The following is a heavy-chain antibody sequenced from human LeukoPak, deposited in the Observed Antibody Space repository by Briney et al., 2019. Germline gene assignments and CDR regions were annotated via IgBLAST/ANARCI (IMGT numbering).Heavy chain of an antibody. CDR2: MNPNSGNT. CDR3: ARGGRPPFMARGVIIKENWFDP. CDR1: GYTFTSYD. V-gene: IGHV1-8*01. Sequence: ASVKVSCKASGYTFTSYDINWVRQATGQGLEWMGWMNPNSGNTGYAQKFQGRVTMTRNTSISTAYMELSSLRSEDTAVYYCARGGRPPFMARGVIIKENWFDPWGQGTLVTVSS. J-gene: IGHJ5*02. D-gene: IGHD3-10*01.